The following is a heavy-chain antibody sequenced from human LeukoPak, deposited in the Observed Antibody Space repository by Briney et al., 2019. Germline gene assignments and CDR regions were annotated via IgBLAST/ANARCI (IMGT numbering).Heavy chain of an antibody. J-gene: IGHJ3*02. Sequence: SQTLSLTCTVSGGSINSNVYYWSWIRQPPGKGLESIGYIYYSGRTYYSPSLKSRLIMSVDTSKNQFSLKLSLVTAADTAVYYCARGPHYYGSGSYEDAFDIWGQGTMVTVSS. CDR3: ARGPHYYGSGSYEDAFDI. V-gene: IGHV4-30-4*01. CDR2: IYYSGRT. D-gene: IGHD3-10*01. CDR1: GGSINSNVYY.